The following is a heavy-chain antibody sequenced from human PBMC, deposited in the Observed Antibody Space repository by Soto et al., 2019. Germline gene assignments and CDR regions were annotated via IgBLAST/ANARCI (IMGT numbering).Heavy chain of an antibody. V-gene: IGHV3-74*01. CDR3: TRAKYGDYDL. J-gene: IGHJ4*02. CDR2: VNSGGSST. Sequence: EVQLVESGGGLVQPGGSLRLSCVASGFTFSSYWMHWVRQVPGKGLVWVARVNSGGSSTGYADSAKGRFTISRDNAKNTLYLQMNSLRAEDTAVYYCTRAKYGDYDLWGQGTLVTVSS. CDR1: GFTFSSYW. D-gene: IGHD4-17*01.